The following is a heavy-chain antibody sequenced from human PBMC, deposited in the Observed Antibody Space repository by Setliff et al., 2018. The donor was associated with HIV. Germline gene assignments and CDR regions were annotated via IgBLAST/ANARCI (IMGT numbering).Heavy chain of an antibody. Sequence: ASVKVSCKASGYTFAGFYMHWVRQAPGQGLEWMGRINPNSGDTNYAQKFQGRVTMTRDTSRGTAHMELRSLRSDDTAVYFCARGYASGSGSYYYDYWGQGTLVTAPQ. CDR2: INPNSGDT. V-gene: IGHV1-2*06. J-gene: IGHJ4*02. D-gene: IGHD2-15*01. CDR1: GYTFAGFY. CDR3: ARGYASGSGSYYYDY.